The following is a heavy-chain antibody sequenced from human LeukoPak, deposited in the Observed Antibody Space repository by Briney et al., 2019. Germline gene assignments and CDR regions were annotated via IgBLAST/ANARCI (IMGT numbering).Heavy chain of an antibody. J-gene: IGHJ4*02. D-gene: IGHD2-15*01. CDR3: ARVGGYCSGGSCYGYFDY. V-gene: IGHV3-21*01. CDR1: GFTFSSYS. Sequence: GGSLILSCAASGFTFSSYSMNWVRQAPGKGLEWVSSISSSRSYIYYADSVKGRFTISRDNAKNSLYLQMNSLRAEDTAVYYCARVGGYCSGGSCYGYFDYWGQGTLVTVSS. CDR2: ISSSRSYI.